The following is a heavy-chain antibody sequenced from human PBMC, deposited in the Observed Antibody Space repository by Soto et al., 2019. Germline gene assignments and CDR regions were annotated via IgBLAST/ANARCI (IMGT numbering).Heavy chain of an antibody. CDR3: GRCSYRDY. CDR2: ISGSDGMT. CDR1: VFSFGSYA. J-gene: IGHJ1*01. Sequence: GSMRLSCSASVFSFGSYALSWVRQAPGKGLEWVSTISGSDGMTFYADSVKGRFSISRDTSQSTLYLQMNSLRADDTAMYYCGRCSYRDYWGQGKLGTVS. D-gene: IGHD3-16*02. V-gene: IGHV3-23*01.